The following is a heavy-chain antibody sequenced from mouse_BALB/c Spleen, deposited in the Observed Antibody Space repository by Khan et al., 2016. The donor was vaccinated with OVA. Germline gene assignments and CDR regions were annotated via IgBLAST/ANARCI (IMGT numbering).Heavy chain of an antibody. Sequence: VQLKQSGGGLVQPGGSMKLSCVASGFTFSNYWMNWVCQSPEKGLEWVAELRLKFDDYVTHYAVSVKGRFTISRDDSKSSVYLQMNNLRAEDTGIYYCWILPWGQGTTLTVSS. J-gene: IGHJ2*01. CDR1: GFTFSNYW. CDR2: LRLKFDDYVT. CDR3: WILP. D-gene: IGHD6-1*01. V-gene: IGHV6-6*02.